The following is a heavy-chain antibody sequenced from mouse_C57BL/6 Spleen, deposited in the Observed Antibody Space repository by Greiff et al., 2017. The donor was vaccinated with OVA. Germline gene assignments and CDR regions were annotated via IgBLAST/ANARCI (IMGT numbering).Heavy chain of an antibody. CDR3: ARRGSSGLDY. D-gene: IGHD3-2*02. J-gene: IGHJ2*01. Sequence: VQLQQPGAELVMPGASVKLSCKASGYTFTSYWMHWVKQRPGQGLEWIGEIDPSDSYTNYNQKFKGKSTLTVDKSSSTAYMQLSSLTSEDSAVYYCARRGSSGLDYWGQGTTLTVSS. CDR1: GYTFTSYW. CDR2: IDPSDSYT. V-gene: IGHV1-69*01.